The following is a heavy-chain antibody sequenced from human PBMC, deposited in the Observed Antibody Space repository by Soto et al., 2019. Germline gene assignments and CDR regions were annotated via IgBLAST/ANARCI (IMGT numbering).Heavy chain of an antibody. D-gene: IGHD5-18*01. J-gene: IGHJ6*02. CDR3: ARDTAMVYYYYGMDV. Sequence: TSETLSLTCTVSGGSISSSSYYWGWIRQPPGKGLEWIGSIYYSGSTYYNPSLKSRVTISVDTSKNQFSLKLSSVTAADTAVYYCARDTAMVYYYYGMDVWDQGTTVTVSS. CDR2: IYYSGST. CDR1: GGSISSSSYY. V-gene: IGHV4-39*01.